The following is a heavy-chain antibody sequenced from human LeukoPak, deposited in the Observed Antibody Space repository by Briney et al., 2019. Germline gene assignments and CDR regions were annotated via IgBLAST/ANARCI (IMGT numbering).Heavy chain of an antibody. V-gene: IGHV4-4*07. CDR1: GGSISSYY. J-gene: IGHJ4*02. CDR2: VYTSGST. D-gene: IGHD3-10*01. CDR3: ARENSGNYGFDY. Sequence: ASXTLSLTCTVSGGSISSYYWSWIRQPAGKGLEWIGRVYTSGSTNYNPSLKSRVTMSVDTSQYQFSLKLSSVTAADTAVYYCARENSGNYGFDYWGQGTLVTVSS.